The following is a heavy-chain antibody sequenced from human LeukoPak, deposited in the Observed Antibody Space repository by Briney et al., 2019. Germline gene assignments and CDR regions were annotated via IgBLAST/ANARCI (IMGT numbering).Heavy chain of an antibody. Sequence: SETLSLTCTVSGGSISSSSYYWGWIRQPPGKGLEWIGSIYYSGSTYYNPSLKSRVTISVDTSKNQFSLKLSSVTAADTAVYYCARGYEYCSSTSCYVNYLWFDPWGQGTLVTVSS. J-gene: IGHJ5*02. V-gene: IGHV4-39*07. CDR1: GGSISSSSYY. CDR2: IYYSGST. D-gene: IGHD2-2*01. CDR3: ARGYEYCSSTSCYVNYLWFDP.